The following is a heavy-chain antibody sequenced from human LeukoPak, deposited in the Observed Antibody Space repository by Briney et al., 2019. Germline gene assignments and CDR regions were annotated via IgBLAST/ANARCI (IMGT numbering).Heavy chain of an antibody. CDR1: GYTFTSYA. CDR3: ARDSGYSGYFATSDP. CDR2: INAGNGNT. J-gene: IGHJ5*02. Sequence: ASVKVSCKASGYTFTSYAMHWVRQAPGQRLEWMGWINAGNGNTKYSQEFQGRVTITRDTSASTAYMELSSLRSEDMAVYYCARDSGYSGYFATSDPWGQGTLVTVSS. V-gene: IGHV1-3*03. D-gene: IGHD5-12*01.